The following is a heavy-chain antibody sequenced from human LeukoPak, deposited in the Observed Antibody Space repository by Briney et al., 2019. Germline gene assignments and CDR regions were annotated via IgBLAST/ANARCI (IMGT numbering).Heavy chain of an antibody. CDR1: GGSISSSNW. CDR2: IYHSGST. V-gene: IGHV4-4*02. Sequence: PSETLSLTCAVSGGSISSSNWWNWVRQPPGKGLEWIGEIYHSGSTNYNPSLKSRVTMSVDTSKDQFSLNLRSVTAADTAVYYCAREHTSNWYDYYSYYMDVWGKGTTVTISS. J-gene: IGHJ6*03. CDR3: AREHTSNWYDYYSYYMDV. D-gene: IGHD6-13*01.